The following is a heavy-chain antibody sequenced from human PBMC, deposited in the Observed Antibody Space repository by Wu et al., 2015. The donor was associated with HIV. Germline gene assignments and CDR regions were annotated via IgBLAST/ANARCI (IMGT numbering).Heavy chain of an antibody. Sequence: QVQLVQSGDEVKKPGASVKVSCKVSGYFVSKISMHWVRQAPGKGLEWMGGFSPADGETIYAQKFQGRVTITEDISTDTAYMEVSSLRSEDTAVYYCLTGIATADTTFYFDYWARERWSPSPQ. J-gene: IGHJ4*02. CDR3: LTGIATADTTFYFDY. CDR2: FSPADGET. CDR1: GYFVSKIS. V-gene: IGHV1-24*01. D-gene: IGHD6-13*01.